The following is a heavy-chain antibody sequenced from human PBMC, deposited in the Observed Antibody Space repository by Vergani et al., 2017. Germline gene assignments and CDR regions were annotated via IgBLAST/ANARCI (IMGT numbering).Heavy chain of an antibody. CDR2: ISWNSGAV. V-gene: IGHV3-9*01. Sequence: EVDLVESGGGLAQPGVSLSLSCEASGITFWTFGMHWVRQGPGTGLECVSGISWNSGAVDSADSVRGRFTISRDNAKNSLFLEMNSLRFEDTAVYFCTKGSVYYHDSAGHGYDPYTGVDLWGQGTVVTVSS. CDR1: GITFWTFG. D-gene: IGHD5-12*01. J-gene: IGHJ3*01. CDR3: TKGSVYYHDSAGHGYDPYTGVDL.